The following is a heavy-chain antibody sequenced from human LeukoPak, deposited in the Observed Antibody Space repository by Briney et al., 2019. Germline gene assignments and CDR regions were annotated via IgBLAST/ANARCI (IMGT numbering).Heavy chain of an antibody. J-gene: IGHJ6*03. CDR1: GFTFSNYW. V-gene: IGHV3-74*01. CDR2: INSDGSST. CDR3: ARVSSGSYIGYYSYYMDV. Sequence: GGSLRLSCAASGFTFSNYWMHWVRQAPGKGLVWVSRINSDGSSTSYADSVKGRFTISRDNAKNTLYLQMNSLRAEDTAVYYCARVSSGSYIGYYSYYMDVWGKGTTVTVSS. D-gene: IGHD1-26*01.